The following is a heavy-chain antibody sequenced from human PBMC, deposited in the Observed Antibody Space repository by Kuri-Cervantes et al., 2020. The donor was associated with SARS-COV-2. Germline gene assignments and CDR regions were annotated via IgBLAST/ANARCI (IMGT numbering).Heavy chain of an antibody. J-gene: IGHJ6*03. CDR3: AKDERDSGGYYLYYYYHMDV. Sequence: ETLSLTCAASGFTFSNYAMSWVRQAPGKGLEWVSSISGNGGSTYYADSVKGRFTISRDNSKDTLFLQMNSLRAEDTALYYCAKDERDSGGYYLYYYYHMDVWGKGTTVTVSS. D-gene: IGHD3-22*01. V-gene: IGHV3-23*01. CDR1: GFTFSNYA. CDR2: ISGNGGST.